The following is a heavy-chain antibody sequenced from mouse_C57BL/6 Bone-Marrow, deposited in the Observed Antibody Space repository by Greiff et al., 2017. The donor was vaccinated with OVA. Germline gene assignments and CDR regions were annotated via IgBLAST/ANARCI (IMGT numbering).Heavy chain of an antibody. J-gene: IGHJ2*01. CDR3: AREGVRLRTAFFDY. CDR2: IDPSDSYT. CDR1: GYTFTSYW. Sequence: VQLKQPGAELVKPGASVKLSCKASGYTFTSYWMQWVKQRPGQGLEWIGEIDPSDSYTNYNQKFKGKATLTVDTSSSTAYMQLSSLTSEDSAVYYCAREGVRLRTAFFDYWGQGTTLTVSS. V-gene: IGHV1-50*01. D-gene: IGHD2-4*01.